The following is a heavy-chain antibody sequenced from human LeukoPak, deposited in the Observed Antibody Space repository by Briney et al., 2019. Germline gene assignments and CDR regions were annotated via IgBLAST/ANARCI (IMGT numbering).Heavy chain of an antibody. V-gene: IGHV4-39*01. CDR1: GFTFSSYE. Sequence: LRLSCAASGFTFSSYEMNWIRQPPGKGLEWIGSIYYSGSTYYNPSLKSRVTISVDTSKNQFSLKLSSVTAADTAVYYCARQDFWSGYYFDPWGQGTLVTVS. J-gene: IGHJ5*02. CDR3: ARQDFWSGYYFDP. D-gene: IGHD3-3*01. CDR2: IYYSGST.